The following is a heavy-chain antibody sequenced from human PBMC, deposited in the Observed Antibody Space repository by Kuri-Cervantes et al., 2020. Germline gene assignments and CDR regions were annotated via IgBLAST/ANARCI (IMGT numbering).Heavy chain of an antibody. CDR1: GYTLTELS. CDR2: FDPEDGET. D-gene: IGHD2-21*01. V-gene: IGHV1-24*01. J-gene: IGHJ4*02. CDR3: ATGLAVGQPLYYFDY. Sequence: ASVKVSCKVSGYTLTELSMHWVRQAPGKGLEWMGGFDPEDGETTYAQKFQGRVTMTEDTSTDTAYMELSSLRSEDTAVYYCATGLAVGQPLYYFDYWGQGTLVTVSS.